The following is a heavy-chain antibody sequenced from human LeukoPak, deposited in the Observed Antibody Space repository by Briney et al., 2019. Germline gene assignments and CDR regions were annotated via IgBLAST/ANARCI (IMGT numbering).Heavy chain of an antibody. CDR2: IYYSGST. V-gene: IGHV4-59*01. D-gene: IGHD1-26*01. Sequence: PSETLSLTCTVSGGSISSYHWSWIRQPPGKGLEWIGYIYYSGSTNYNPSLKSRVTISVDTSKNQFSLKLSSVTAADTAVYYCARERIAGATMFAYAFDIWGQGTMVTVSS. CDR1: GGSISSYH. J-gene: IGHJ3*02. CDR3: ARERIAGATMFAYAFDI.